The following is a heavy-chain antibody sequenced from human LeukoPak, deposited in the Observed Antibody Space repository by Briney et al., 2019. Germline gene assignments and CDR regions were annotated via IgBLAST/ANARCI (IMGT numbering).Heavy chain of an antibody. Sequence: SEPLSLTCTVSGGSISSSDDYWGWIRQPLGKGLEWIGSIYYSGSTHYNPSLDPSLKSRVTTSVDTSKNQFSLKLSSVTAADTAVYYCTRRRANLNWFDPWGQGTLVTVSS. CDR3: TRRRANLNWFDP. CDR1: GGSISSSDDY. CDR2: IYYSGST. J-gene: IGHJ5*02. V-gene: IGHV4-39*01.